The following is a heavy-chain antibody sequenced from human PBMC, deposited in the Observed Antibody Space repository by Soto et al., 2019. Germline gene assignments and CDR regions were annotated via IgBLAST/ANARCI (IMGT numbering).Heavy chain of an antibody. CDR2: IDPSDSYT. Sequence: GESLKISCNGSGYSFTIYCISLVRQMPGKGLEWMGRIDPSDSYTNYSPFFQGHVTISADKSISTAYLQWSSQKASDTAMYYCARGTIAAAGSPFDYWGQGTLVTVSS. J-gene: IGHJ4*02. CDR1: GYSFTIYC. CDR3: ARGTIAAAGSPFDY. D-gene: IGHD6-13*01. V-gene: IGHV5-10-1*01.